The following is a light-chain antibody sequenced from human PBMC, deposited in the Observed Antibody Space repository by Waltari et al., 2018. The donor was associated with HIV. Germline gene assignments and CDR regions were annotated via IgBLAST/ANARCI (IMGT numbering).Light chain of an antibody. J-gene: IGKJ3*01. V-gene: IGKV1-39*01. CDR1: QNINSF. CDR2: GAS. CDR3: LQSFDSPLT. Sequence: DIKMTQSQSSLSASVGDRVTITCRTSQNINSFLNWYQQKPGKVPKLLIYGASNLESGVPSRFSGSGYGTDFSLTISSLQPDDFATYYCLQSFDSPLTFGPGTTVDSK.